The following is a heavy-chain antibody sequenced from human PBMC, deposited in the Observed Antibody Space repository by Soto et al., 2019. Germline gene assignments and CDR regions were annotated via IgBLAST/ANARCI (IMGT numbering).Heavy chain of an antibody. D-gene: IGHD3-22*01. CDR1: GYTFTSCG. Sequence: GASVKVSCKASGYTFTSCGISWVRQAPVQGLEWMGWISAYNGNTNYEQKLQGRVTMTTDTSTSTAYMELRSLRYDDTSVYYCARDVNYYDSRGDDADFDYWGQGTLVTVSS. V-gene: IGHV1-18*01. CDR2: ISAYNGNT. CDR3: ARDVNYYDSRGDDADFDY. J-gene: IGHJ4*02.